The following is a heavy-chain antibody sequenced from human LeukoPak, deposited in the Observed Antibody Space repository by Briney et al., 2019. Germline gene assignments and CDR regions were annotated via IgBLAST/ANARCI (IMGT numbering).Heavy chain of an antibody. CDR1: GCTFSSYD. Sequence: SGGSLRLSCAASGCTFSSYDWSRIRQAPGKGLEWVSAISGSGGSKYYADTVHGRFTNYSDTSKSTLSLQVDSLRAQDTAVYYCAKDLAGPTKGCPLTGYYNARYYFDYWGQGTLVTASS. CDR3: AKDLAGPTKGCPLTGYYNARYYFDY. J-gene: IGHJ4*02. V-gene: IGHV3-23*01. D-gene: IGHD3-9*01. CDR2: ISGSGGSK.